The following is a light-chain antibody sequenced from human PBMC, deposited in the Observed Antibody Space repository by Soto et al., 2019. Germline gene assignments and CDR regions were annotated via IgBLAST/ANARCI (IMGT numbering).Light chain of an antibody. CDR1: SSDVGSYNR. CDR3: CLYADSGTHVV. J-gene: IGLJ2*01. CDR2: EVS. Sequence: QSALTQPPSVSGSPGQSVTISCTGTSSDVGSYNRVSWYQQPPGTAPKVVIYEVSNRPSGVPDRFSGSKSGNTASLTISGLQAEDEADYYSCLYADSGTHVVFGGGTKLTVL. V-gene: IGLV2-18*01.